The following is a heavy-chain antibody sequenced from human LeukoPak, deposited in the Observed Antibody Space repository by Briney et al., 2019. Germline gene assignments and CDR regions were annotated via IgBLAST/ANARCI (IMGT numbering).Heavy chain of an antibody. CDR1: GYTFTSYG. Sequence: ASVKVSCKASGYTFTSYGISWVRQAPGQGLEWMGWISACNGNTNYAQKLQGRVTMTTDTSTSTAYMELRSLRSDDTAVYYCARHPGDSGYDYSATYFDYWGQGTLVTVSS. J-gene: IGHJ4*02. V-gene: IGHV1-18*01. D-gene: IGHD5-12*01. CDR2: ISACNGNT. CDR3: ARHPGDSGYDYSATYFDY.